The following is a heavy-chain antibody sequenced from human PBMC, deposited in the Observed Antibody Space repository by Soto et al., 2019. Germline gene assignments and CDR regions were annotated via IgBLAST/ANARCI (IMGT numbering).Heavy chain of an antibody. CDR1: AGSISSGGYY. CDR3: GRAAGTIFGVVSSLVRY. D-gene: IGHD3-3*01. Sequence: SSETLSLTCTVAAGSISSGGYYWNWIRQHPGKGLEWIRYIYYSGSTYYNPSLKSRITISVNKSKKHFALKVSYVTASDTAVYYCGRAAGTIFGVVSSLVRYWGQGTLVTVSS. CDR2: IYYSGST. V-gene: IGHV4-31*03. J-gene: IGHJ4*02.